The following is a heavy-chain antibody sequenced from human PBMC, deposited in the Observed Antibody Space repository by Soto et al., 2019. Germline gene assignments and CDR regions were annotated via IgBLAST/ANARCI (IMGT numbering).Heavy chain of an antibody. D-gene: IGHD6-19*01. Sequence: SETLSLTCTVSGGSISSSNYYWGWIRQPPGKGLEWIGSIYYSGSTYYNPSLKSRVTISVDTSKNQFSLKLSSVTAADTAVYYCARRNHSSGWDQYYFDYWGQGTLVTVSS. CDR1: GGSISSSNYY. J-gene: IGHJ4*02. CDR2: IYYSGST. V-gene: IGHV4-39*01. CDR3: ARRNHSSGWDQYYFDY.